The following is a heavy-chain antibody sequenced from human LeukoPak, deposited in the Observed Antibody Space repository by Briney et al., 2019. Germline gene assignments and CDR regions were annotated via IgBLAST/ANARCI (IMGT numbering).Heavy chain of an antibody. CDR2: ISAGGGST. V-gene: IGHV3-23*01. CDR3: VRFVTVTTMYFDY. D-gene: IGHD4-17*01. Sequence: PGGSLRLSCAASGFTFSSSAMSWVRRPPAQGVEWVSTISAGGGSTYYADSVKGRFTISRDNSKNTLYLQMNSLRAEDTTGYYCVRFVTVTTMYFDYWGEGTQVTVS. J-gene: IGHJ4*02. CDR1: GFTFSSSA.